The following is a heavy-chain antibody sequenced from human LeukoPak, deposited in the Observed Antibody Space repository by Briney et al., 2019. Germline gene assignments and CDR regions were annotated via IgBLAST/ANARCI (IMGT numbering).Heavy chain of an antibody. CDR1: GFTFSDYY. J-gene: IGHJ6*02. CDR2: ISSSGSTI. V-gene: IGHV3-11*01. Sequence: GGSLRLSCAASGFTFSDYYMSWIRQAPGKGLEWVSYISSSGSTIYYADSVKGRFTISRDNAKNSLYLQMNSLRAEDTAVYYCGREIVDTAMVHVGVLVDYGMDVWAKGPRSPSP. D-gene: IGHD5-18*01. CDR3: GREIVDTAMVHVGVLVDYGMDV.